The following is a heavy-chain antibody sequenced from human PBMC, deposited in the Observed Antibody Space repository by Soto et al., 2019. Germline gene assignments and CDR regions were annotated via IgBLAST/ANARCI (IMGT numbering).Heavy chain of an antibody. CDR3: ARGQLALDY. J-gene: IGHJ4*02. CDR2: INPNSGGT. Sequence: ASVKATWKASGYRFTGYYMHWVRQAPGQGLEWMGWINPNSGGTNYAQKFQGWVTMTRDTSISTAYMELSRLRSDDTAVYYCARGQLALDYWGQGTLVTVSS. V-gene: IGHV1-2*04. CDR1: GYRFTGYY. D-gene: IGHD6-6*01.